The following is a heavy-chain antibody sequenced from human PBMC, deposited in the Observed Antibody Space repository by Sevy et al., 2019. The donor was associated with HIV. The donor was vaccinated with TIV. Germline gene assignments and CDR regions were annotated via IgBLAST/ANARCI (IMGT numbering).Heavy chain of an antibody. CDR1: GFTFSNYA. CDR2: ISNNGDRT. Sequence: GGSLRLSCAASGFTFSNYAMNWVRQAPGKGLESISSISNNGDRTYYIDSVRGRFTISRDNSKNMLYLQMHGLRAEEAATYYCAKVLSVTFSYWYGLDVWGQGTTVTVSS. J-gene: IGHJ6*02. CDR3: AKVLSVTFSYWYGLDV. D-gene: IGHD4-4*01. V-gene: IGHV3-23*01.